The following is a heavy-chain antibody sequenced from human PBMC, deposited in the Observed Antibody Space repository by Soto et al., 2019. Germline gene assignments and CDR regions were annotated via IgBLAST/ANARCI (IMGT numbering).Heavy chain of an antibody. CDR2: INPNSGGT. CDR1: GYTFTGYY. V-gene: IGHV1-2*04. CDR3: ARAPQQLAFDY. Sequence: ASVKVSCKASGYTFTGYYMHWVRQAPGQGLEWMGWINPNSGGTNYAQKYQGWVNMTRDTSISTAYMELRRLRSDDTAVYYCARAPQQLAFDYWGQGTLVTVSS. J-gene: IGHJ4*02. D-gene: IGHD6-13*01.